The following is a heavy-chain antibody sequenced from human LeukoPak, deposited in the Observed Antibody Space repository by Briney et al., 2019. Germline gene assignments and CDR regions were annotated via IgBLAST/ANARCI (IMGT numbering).Heavy chain of an antibody. CDR3: ARPRITIFGVVTKDYYGMDV. CDR2: MNPNSGNT. CDR1: GYTFTSYD. Sequence: ASVKVSCKASGYTFTSYDINWVRQATGQGLEWMGWMNPNSGNTGYAQKFQGRVTMTRNTSISTAYMELSSLRSEDTAVYYCARPRITIFGVVTKDYYGMDVWGKGTTVTVSS. V-gene: IGHV1-8*01. D-gene: IGHD3-3*01. J-gene: IGHJ6*04.